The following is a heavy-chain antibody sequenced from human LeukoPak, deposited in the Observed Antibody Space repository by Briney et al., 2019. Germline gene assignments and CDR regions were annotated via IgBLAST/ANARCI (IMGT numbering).Heavy chain of an antibody. J-gene: IGHJ3*02. Sequence: RSSETLSLTCAVSGGSISSGGYSWSWIRQPPGKGLEWIGYIYHSGSTYYNPSLKSRVTISVDRSKNQFSLKLSSVTAADTAVYYCASGIASGAEEWELSSHHAFDIWGQGTMVTVSS. D-gene: IGHD1-26*01. CDR1: GGSISSGGYS. V-gene: IGHV4-30-2*01. CDR3: ASGIASGAEEWELSSHHAFDI. CDR2: IYHSGST.